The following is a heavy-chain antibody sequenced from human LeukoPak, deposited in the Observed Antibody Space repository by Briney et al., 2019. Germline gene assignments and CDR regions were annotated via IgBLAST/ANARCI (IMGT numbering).Heavy chain of an antibody. CDR3: AKENYYDSSGYPPASFDY. Sequence: GGSLRLSCAASGFTFDDYGMSWVRQAPGKGLEWVSGINWNGGSTGYADSVKGRFTISRDNAKNSLYLQMNSLRAEDTAVYYCAKENYYDSSGYPPASFDYWGQGTLVTVSS. CDR2: INWNGGST. CDR1: GFTFDDYG. J-gene: IGHJ4*02. V-gene: IGHV3-20*04. D-gene: IGHD3-22*01.